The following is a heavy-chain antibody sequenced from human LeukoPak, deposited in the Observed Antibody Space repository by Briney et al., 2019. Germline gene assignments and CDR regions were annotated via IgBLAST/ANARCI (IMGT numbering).Heavy chain of an antibody. V-gene: IGHV1-2*02. D-gene: IGHD6-13*01. J-gene: IGHJ4*02. CDR1: GYTFTGYY. CDR2: INPNSGGT. CDR3: ARDTRSSSWYY. Sequence: ASVKVSCKASGYTFTGYYMHWVRQAPGQGLEWMGWINPNSGGTNYAQKFQGRVTMTRDTSTSTVYMELSSLRSEDTAVYYCARDTRSSSWYYWGQGTLVTVSS.